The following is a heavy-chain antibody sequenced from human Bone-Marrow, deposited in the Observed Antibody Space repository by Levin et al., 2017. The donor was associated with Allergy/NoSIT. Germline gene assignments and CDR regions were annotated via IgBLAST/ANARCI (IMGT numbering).Heavy chain of an antibody. Sequence: PGGSLRLSCAASGFPLKYGFAFNDYAMSWVRQAPGKGLEWVSGISASGTNTYYTASVKGRFTISRDNSKQTVDLQMSGLRAEDTAIYFCVKDLSRRLLTGYPGDHYYGMDVWGQGTTVTVSS. J-gene: IGHJ6*02. D-gene: IGHD3-9*01. CDR3: VKDLSRRLLTGYPGDHYYGMDV. CDR1: GFPLKYGFAFNDYA. CDR2: ISASGTNT. V-gene: IGHV3-23*01.